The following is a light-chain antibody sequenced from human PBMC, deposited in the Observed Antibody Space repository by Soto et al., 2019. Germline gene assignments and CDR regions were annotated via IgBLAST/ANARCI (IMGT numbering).Light chain of an antibody. CDR2: NTN. CDR3: LLADTGARV. CDR1: TGAVTSSHF. V-gene: IGLV7-46*01. Sequence: QAVVTQEPSLTVSPGGTVTLTCGSSTGAVTSSHFCYWIQQKPGQAPRTLIYNTNNKHSWTPARFSASLLGGKAALTLSGAQPEDDADYYCLLADTGARVFGGGTKLTVL. J-gene: IGLJ2*01.